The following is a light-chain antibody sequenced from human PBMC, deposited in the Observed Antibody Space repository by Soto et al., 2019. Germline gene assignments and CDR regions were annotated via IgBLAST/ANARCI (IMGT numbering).Light chain of an antibody. V-gene: IGLV1-44*01. Sequence: QSVLTQPPSASGTPGQRVTISCSGSSSNIVSNTVNWYQQLPGTAPKLLIYSNNQRPSGVPDRFSGSKSGTSASLAISGLQSEDEADYYCAAWDDSLNGLLFGGGTKVTVL. CDR2: SNN. CDR1: SSNIVSNT. CDR3: AAWDDSLNGLL. J-gene: IGLJ2*01.